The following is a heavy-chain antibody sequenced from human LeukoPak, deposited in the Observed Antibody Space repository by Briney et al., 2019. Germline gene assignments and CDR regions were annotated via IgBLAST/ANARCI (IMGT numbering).Heavy chain of an antibody. CDR3: ARDLGSRYYYYYMDV. CDR2: ISAYNGNT. Sequence: ASVKVSCKASGYTFTSYGISWVRQAPGQGLEWMGWISAYNGNTNYAQKLQGRVTMSTDTSISTAYMELSRLRSDDTAVYYCARDLGSRYYYYYMDVWGKGTTVTVSS. D-gene: IGHD1-26*01. CDR1: GYTFTSYG. J-gene: IGHJ6*03. V-gene: IGHV1-18*01.